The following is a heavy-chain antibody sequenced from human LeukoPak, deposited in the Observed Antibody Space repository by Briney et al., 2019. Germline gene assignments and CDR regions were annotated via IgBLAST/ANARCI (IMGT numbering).Heavy chain of an antibody. CDR1: GFTFSSYD. J-gene: IGHJ4*02. CDR2: IGPAGDT. Sequence: GGSLRLSCAASGFTFSSYDMHWVRQATGKGLEWVSAIGPAGDTYYPGSVKGRFTISRENAKTSLYLQMNSLRAEDTASYYCARESPKGFDYWGQGTLVTVSS. V-gene: IGHV3-13*04. CDR3: ARESPKGFDY.